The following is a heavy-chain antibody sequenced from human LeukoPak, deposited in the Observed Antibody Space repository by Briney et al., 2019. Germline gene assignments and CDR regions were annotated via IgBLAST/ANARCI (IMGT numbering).Heavy chain of an antibody. CDR2: IIPILGIA. J-gene: IGHJ6*02. CDR1: GYTFTSYG. D-gene: IGHD2-15*01. CDR3: AGGPGYCSGGSCLVYYYYGMDV. V-gene: IGHV1-69*04. Sequence: SVKVSCKASGYTFTSYGISWVRQAPGQGLEWMGRIIPILGIANYAQKFQGRVTITADKSTSTAYMELSSLRSEDTAVYYCAGGPGYCSGGSCLVYYYYGMDVWGQGTTVTVSS.